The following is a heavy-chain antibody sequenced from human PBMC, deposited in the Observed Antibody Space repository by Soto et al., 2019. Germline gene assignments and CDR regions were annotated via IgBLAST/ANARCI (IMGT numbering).Heavy chain of an antibody. CDR2: IYYSGST. Sequence: PSETLSLTCTVSGGSISSGGYYWSWIRQHPGKGLEWIGYIYYSGSTYYNPSLKSRVTISVDTSKNQFSLKLGSVTAADTAVYYCASSNYDILTGYDYWGQGTLVTVSS. CDR1: GGSISSGGYY. CDR3: ASSNYDILTGYDY. D-gene: IGHD3-9*01. V-gene: IGHV4-31*03. J-gene: IGHJ4*02.